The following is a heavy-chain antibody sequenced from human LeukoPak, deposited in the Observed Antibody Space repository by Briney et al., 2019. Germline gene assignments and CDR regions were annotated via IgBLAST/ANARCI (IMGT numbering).Heavy chain of an antibody. V-gene: IGHV3-30-3*01. CDR2: ISYDGSNK. J-gene: IGHJ4*02. CDR3: ARAPLYCSGGSCYAGYFDY. CDR1: GFTFSSYA. Sequence: PGGSLRLSCAASGFTFSSYAMPWVRQAPGKGLEWVAVISYDGSNKYYADSVKGRFTISRDNSKNTLYLQMNSLRAEDTAVYYCARAPLYCSGGSCYAGYFDYWGQGTLVTVSS. D-gene: IGHD2-15*01.